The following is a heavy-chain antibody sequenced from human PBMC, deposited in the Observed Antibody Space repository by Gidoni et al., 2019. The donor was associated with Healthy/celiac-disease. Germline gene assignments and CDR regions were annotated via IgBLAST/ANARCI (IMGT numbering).Heavy chain of an antibody. J-gene: IGHJ5*02. D-gene: IGHD4-17*01. V-gene: IGHV4-34*01. Sequence: QVQLQQWGAGLLKPSETLSLTCAVYGGSFSGYYWSWIRQPPGKGLEWIGEINHSGSTNYNPSLKSRVTISVDTSKNQFSLKLSSVTAADTAVYYCARGYGGNVIPRVYNWFDPWGQGTLVTVSS. CDR2: INHSGST. CDR3: ARGYGGNVIPRVYNWFDP. CDR1: GGSFSGYY.